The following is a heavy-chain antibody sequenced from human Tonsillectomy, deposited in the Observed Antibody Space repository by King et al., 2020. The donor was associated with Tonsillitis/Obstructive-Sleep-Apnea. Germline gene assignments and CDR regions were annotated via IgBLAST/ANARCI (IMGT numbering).Heavy chain of an antibody. J-gene: IGHJ4*02. D-gene: IGHD3-22*01. CDR2: ISAHNGHT. CDR3: ARDSMSHYYESSGYYTFNY. CDR1: GYTFTSYG. V-gene: IGHV1-18*01. Sequence: QLVQSGAEVKKPGASVKVSCKASGYTFTSYGISWVRQAPGQGLEWMAWISAHNGHTNYAQNLQGRVTMTTDTSTSTAYMELRSLRSDDTAVYYCARDSMSHYYESSGYYTFNYWGQGTLVTVSS.